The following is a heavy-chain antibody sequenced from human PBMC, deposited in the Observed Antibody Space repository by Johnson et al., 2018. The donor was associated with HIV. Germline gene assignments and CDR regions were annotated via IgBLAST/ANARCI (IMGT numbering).Heavy chain of an antibody. Sequence: QVQLVESGGGVVQPGRSLRLSCAASGFTFSSYAMHWVRQAPGKGLEWVAVIWYDGTNRYYGDSVKGRFTISRDNSKNTLYLQMNSLRAEDTAVYYCAKDGRYCSGGSCYSVSGAFDIWGQGTMVTVSS. CDR1: GFTFSSYA. J-gene: IGHJ3*02. CDR3: AKDGRYCSGGSCYSVSGAFDI. V-gene: IGHV3-33*06. CDR2: IWYDGTNR. D-gene: IGHD2-15*01.